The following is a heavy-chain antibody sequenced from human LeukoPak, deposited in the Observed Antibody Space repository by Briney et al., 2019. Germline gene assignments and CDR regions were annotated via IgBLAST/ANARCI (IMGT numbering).Heavy chain of an antibody. CDR2: IWYDGSNK. CDR3: ARDRTIFGVVADANWFDP. J-gene: IGHJ5*02. Sequence: GGSLRLSCAASGFTFSSYGMHWVRQAPGKGLEWVAVIWYDGSNKYYADSVKGRFTISRDNSKNTLYLQMNSLRAEDTAVYYCARDRTIFGVVADANWFDPWGQGTLVTVSS. CDR1: GFTFSSYG. V-gene: IGHV3-33*01. D-gene: IGHD3-3*01.